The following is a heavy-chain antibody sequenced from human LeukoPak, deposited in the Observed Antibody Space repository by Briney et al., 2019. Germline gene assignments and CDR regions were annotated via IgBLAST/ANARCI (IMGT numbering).Heavy chain of an antibody. V-gene: IGHV4-34*01. J-gene: IGHJ4*02. CDR3: ARGLYSCGYWYYFDY. CDR2: INHSGST. Sequence: SETLSLTCAVYGGSFSGYYWSWIRQPTGKGLEWIGEINHSGSTNYNPSLKSRVTISVDTSKNQFSLKLSSVTAADTAVYYCARGLYSCGYWYYFDYWGQGTLVTVSS. D-gene: IGHD3-22*01. CDR1: GGSFSGYY.